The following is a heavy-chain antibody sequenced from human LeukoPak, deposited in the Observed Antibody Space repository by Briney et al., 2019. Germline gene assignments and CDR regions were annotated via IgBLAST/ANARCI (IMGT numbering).Heavy chain of an antibody. Sequence: PGGSLRLSCAASGFTFSTYWMSWVRQAPGEGLEWVANIKQDGSEKYYVHSVKGRFTISRENAKNSLYLQMNSLRAEDTAMYYCARDSAGNDYWGQGTLVTVSS. D-gene: IGHD6-13*01. J-gene: IGHJ4*02. CDR3: ARDSAGNDY. CDR1: GFTFSTYW. CDR2: IKQDGSEK. V-gene: IGHV3-7*01.